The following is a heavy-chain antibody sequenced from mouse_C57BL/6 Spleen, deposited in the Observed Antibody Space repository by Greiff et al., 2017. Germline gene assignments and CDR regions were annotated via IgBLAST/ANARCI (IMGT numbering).Heavy chain of an antibody. CDR3: TRYPTVVIDY. Sequence: QVQLQQSGAELVRPGASVTLSCTASGYTFTDYEMHWVKQTPVPGLEWIGAIDPETGGTAYNQKFQGKAILTADKSSSTAYMELRSLTSEDSAVYYCTRYPTVVIDYWGQGTTLSVSS. CDR1: GYTFTDYE. D-gene: IGHD1-1*01. V-gene: IGHV1-15*01. CDR2: IDPETGGT. J-gene: IGHJ2*01.